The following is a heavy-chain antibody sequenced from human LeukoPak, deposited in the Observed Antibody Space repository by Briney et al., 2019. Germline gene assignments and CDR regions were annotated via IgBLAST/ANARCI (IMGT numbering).Heavy chain of an antibody. CDR3: VLAHYGGISDT. Sequence: GGSLRLSCAASGFTFTRYDMHWVRQAPGKGLEWVAVISNDENNKDYGNSVKGRFTIARDNSKNTLFLQMNSLRVEDTAVYYCVLAHYGGISDTWGQGALVIVSS. CDR1: GFTFTRYD. CDR2: ISNDENNK. D-gene: IGHD4-23*01. V-gene: IGHV3-30-3*01. J-gene: IGHJ5*02.